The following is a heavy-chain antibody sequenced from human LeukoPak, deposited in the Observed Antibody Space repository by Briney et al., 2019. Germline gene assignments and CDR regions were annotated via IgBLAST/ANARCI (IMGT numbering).Heavy chain of an antibody. CDR1: GFTFSNAW. Sequence: GGPLRLSCAASGFTFSNAWMSWVRQAPGKGLEWVGRIKSKTDGGTTDYAAPVKGRFTISRDDSKNTLYLQMNSLKTEDTAVYYCTTVRYYYDSSGQRGGNYFDYWGQGTLVTVSS. V-gene: IGHV3-15*01. J-gene: IGHJ4*02. CDR2: IKSKTDGGTT. D-gene: IGHD3-22*01. CDR3: TTVRYYYDSSGQRGGNYFDY.